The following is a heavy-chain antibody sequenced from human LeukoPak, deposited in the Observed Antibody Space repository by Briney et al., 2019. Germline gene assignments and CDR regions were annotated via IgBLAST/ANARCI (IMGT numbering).Heavy chain of an antibody. CDR3: IREGFMD. CDR1: GFTFSTWW. CDR2: ITSDGSGT. V-gene: IGHV3-74*01. Sequence: GGSLRLSCAASGFTFSTWWMHWVRQAPGKGLVWVSRITSDGSGTIYADSVKGRFTISRDNAKNTMYSQMNSLRADDTAVYYCIREGFMDWGQGTLVTVSS. J-gene: IGHJ4*02.